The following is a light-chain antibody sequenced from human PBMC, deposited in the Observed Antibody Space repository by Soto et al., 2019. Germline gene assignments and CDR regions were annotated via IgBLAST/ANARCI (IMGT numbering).Light chain of an antibody. V-gene: IGKV1-27*01. CDR2: AAF. Sequence: DIQMTQSPSSLSASVGDRVTITCRASPGISNSLAWYQQKPGKAPYLLIFAAFTLRSGVPSRFSGSGSGTDFTLTISSLQPEDVATYYCQNYNTAPLFGGRTKVEIK. J-gene: IGKJ4*01. CDR1: PGISNS. CDR3: QNYNTAPL.